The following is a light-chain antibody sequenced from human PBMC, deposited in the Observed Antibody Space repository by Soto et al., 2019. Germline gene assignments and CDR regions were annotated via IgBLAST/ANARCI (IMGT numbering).Light chain of an antibody. CDR1: QSVLYSSNNKNY. V-gene: IGKV4-1*01. CDR3: QQYYNSPRT. J-gene: IGKJ4*01. CDR2: WAS. Sequence: DIVMTQSPDSLAVSLGERATINCKSSQSVLYSSNNKNYLAWYQQKPGQPPKLLIYWASTRQSGVPDRFSGSGSGTDFTRTISGLQAEDLAVFYCQQYYNSPRTFGGGTKVEIK.